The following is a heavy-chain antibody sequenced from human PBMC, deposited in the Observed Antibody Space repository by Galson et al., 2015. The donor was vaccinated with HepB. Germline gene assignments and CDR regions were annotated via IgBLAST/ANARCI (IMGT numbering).Heavy chain of an antibody. D-gene: IGHD3-22*01. CDR3: ARDLGVSGYQDEAFDL. V-gene: IGHV3-48*04. CDR2: TGGSIVSL. J-gene: IGHJ3*01. CDR1: GFSFSTYS. Sequence: SLRLSCAASGFSFSTYSMNWVRQPPGKGLEWVSYTGGSIVSLYYADAVKGRFTISRDNAKNSVYLQMNSLRAEDTAVYYCARDLGVSGYQDEAFDLWGQGTMVIVSS.